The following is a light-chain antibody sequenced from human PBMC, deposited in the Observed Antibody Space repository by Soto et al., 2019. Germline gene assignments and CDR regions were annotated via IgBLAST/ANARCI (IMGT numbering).Light chain of an antibody. Sequence: EVVMTQSPAILSVSPGERATLSCRASQSVRSKLAWYQQKPGQGPRLLIYGASTRAPGVPARFSGSGSGTEFTLTISSRQSEDFAVYYCQQHNDWPPWTFGQGTKVEIK. CDR1: QSVRSK. CDR3: QQHNDWPPWT. J-gene: IGKJ1*01. V-gene: IGKV3-15*01. CDR2: GAS.